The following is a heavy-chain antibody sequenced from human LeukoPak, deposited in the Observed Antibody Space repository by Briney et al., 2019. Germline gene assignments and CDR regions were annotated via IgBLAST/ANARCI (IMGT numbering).Heavy chain of an antibody. CDR2: TYHTGSA. CDR3: ARDRGSTGYYYLDS. J-gene: IGHJ4*02. V-gene: IGHV4-59*02. Sequence: SETLSLTCSVSGGPVTEYYWSWIRQPPGKGLEWIGYTYHTGSANYSPSLKSRVTMSVDASRNQFSLKLVSVTAADTAVYYCARDRGSTGYYYLDSWGQGILVTVSS. CDR1: GGPVTEYY. D-gene: IGHD1-26*01.